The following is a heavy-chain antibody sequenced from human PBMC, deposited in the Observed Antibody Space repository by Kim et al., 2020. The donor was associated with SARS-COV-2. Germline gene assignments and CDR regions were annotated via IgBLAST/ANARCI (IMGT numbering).Heavy chain of an antibody. CDR2: IYYSGST. J-gene: IGHJ3*02. CDR1: GGSISSSSYY. Sequence: SETLSLTCTVSGGSISSSSYYWGWIRQPPGKGLEWIGSIYYSGSTYYNPSLKSRVTISVDTSKNQFSLKLSSVTAADTAVYYCARLSYYDSSGYYCDAFDIWGQGTMVTVAS. CDR3: ARLSYYDSSGYYCDAFDI. V-gene: IGHV4-39*01. D-gene: IGHD3-22*01.